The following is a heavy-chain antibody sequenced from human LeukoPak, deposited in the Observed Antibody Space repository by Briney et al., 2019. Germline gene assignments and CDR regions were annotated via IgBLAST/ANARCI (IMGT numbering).Heavy chain of an antibody. CDR3: AKRYINSWFLFDY. J-gene: IGHJ4*02. CDR2: ISGSGGST. Sequence: GGSLRLSCAASGLTFSNYAMSWVRQAPGKGLEWVSGISGSGGSTYYADSVKGRFTISRDNSKNTLYLQMHSLRAEDTAVYYCAKRYINSWFLFDYWGQGTLVTVSS. V-gene: IGHV3-23*01. CDR1: GLTFSNYA. D-gene: IGHD6-13*01.